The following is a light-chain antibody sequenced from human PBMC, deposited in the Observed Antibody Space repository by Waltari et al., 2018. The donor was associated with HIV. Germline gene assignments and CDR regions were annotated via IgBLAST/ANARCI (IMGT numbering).Light chain of an antibody. CDR1: EGLRHSNGRDY. J-gene: IGKJ2*01. V-gene: IGKV2-28*01. CDR2: LAS. CDR3: LQNIRAPFA. Sequence: QYPLSLTVSPGESASISCRATEGLRHSNGRDYLDWYVQRPGQTPRLLIYLASHRASGVPDRFVGLGSGTDFTLRINRVEAADAGTYFCLQNIRAPFAFGQGT.